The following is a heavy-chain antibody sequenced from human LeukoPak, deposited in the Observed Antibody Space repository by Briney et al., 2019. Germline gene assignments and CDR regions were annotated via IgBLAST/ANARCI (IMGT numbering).Heavy chain of an antibody. Sequence: PSETLSLTCGVSGYSISRGYYWAWLRPPPGEGLEWIGTIYHIGSTYYNPSLESRVTISVDTSKNEFSLNLSSVTAADTAVYFCARAGWIITSGIDYWGQGALVTVSS. CDR3: ARAGWIITSGIDY. V-gene: IGHV4-38-2*01. J-gene: IGHJ4*02. CDR1: GYSISRGYY. D-gene: IGHD3-10*01. CDR2: IYHIGST.